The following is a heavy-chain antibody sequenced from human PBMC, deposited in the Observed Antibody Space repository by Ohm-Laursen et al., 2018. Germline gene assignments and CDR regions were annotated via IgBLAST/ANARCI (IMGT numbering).Heavy chain of an antibody. CDR1: GFTFSSYA. V-gene: IGHV3-13*01. D-gene: IGHD4-17*01. J-gene: IGHJ4*02. Sequence: SLRLSCAATGFTFSSYAMSWVRQATGKGLEWVSAISTAGDTYYPGSVKGRFTISRENAKNSLYLQMNSLRAGDTAVYYCARGTVTTGNFDYWGQGTLVTVSS. CDR2: ISTAGDT. CDR3: ARGTVTTGNFDY.